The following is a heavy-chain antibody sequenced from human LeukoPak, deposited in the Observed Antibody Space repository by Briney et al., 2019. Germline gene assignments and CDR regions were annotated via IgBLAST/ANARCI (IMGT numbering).Heavy chain of an antibody. CDR3: ARDSSGWGRFDY. CDR2: IYYSGST. J-gene: IGHJ4*02. D-gene: IGHD6-19*01. CDR1: GGSIISYY. V-gene: IGHV4-59*01. Sequence: SETLSLTWTVAGGSIISYYWSSGRQPPGKGLEWIGYIYYSGSTNYNPSLKSRVTISVDTSKNQFSLKLSSVTAADTAVYYCARDSSGWGRFDYWGQGTLVTVSS.